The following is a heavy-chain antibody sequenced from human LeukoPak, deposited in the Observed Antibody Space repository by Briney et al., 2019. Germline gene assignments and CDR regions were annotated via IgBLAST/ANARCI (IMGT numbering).Heavy chain of an antibody. D-gene: IGHD5-18*01. J-gene: IGHJ4*02. CDR2: INHSGST. CDR3: ARGRVHTAMVV. Sequence: SETLSLTCAVYGGSFSGYYWSWIRQPPGKGLEWIGEINHSGSTNYNPSLKSRVTISVDTSKNQFSLKLSSVTAADTAVYYCARGRVHTAMVVWGQGTLVTVSS. CDR1: GGSFSGYY. V-gene: IGHV4-34*01.